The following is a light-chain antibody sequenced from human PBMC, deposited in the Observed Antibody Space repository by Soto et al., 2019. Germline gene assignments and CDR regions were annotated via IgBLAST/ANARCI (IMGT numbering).Light chain of an antibody. CDR2: DAS. CDR3: QQRSNWPSLT. CDR1: QSVGSY. J-gene: IGKJ4*01. V-gene: IGKV3-11*01. Sequence: EIVLTQSPGTLSLSPGERATLSCRASQSVGSYLAWYQHKPGQAPRLLISDASNRATGIPARFSGSGSETDFTLTIRSLEPEDSAVYYCQQRSNWPSLTVGGGNKVDIK.